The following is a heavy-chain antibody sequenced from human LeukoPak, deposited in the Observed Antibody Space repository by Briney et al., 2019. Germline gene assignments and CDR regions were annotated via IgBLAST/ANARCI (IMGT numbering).Heavy chain of an antibody. D-gene: IGHD1-14*01. V-gene: IGHV4-59*08. CDR2: VYYTGST. CDR3: ARHQNLAFDI. Sequence: SETLSLTCSVSGGSITGYYWAWIRQAPGKGLEWIGHVYYTGSTHYNPSLKSRLSISVDTSKNQFSLKLSSVTAADTAVYYCARHQNLAFDIWGQGTMVTVSS. CDR1: GGSITGYY. J-gene: IGHJ3*02.